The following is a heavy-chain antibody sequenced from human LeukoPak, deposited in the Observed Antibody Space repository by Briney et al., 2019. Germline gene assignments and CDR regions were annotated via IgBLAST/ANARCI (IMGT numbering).Heavy chain of an antibody. CDR1: GFTFSSYW. D-gene: IGHD3-3*01. Sequence: GSLRLSCAASGFTFSSYWMSWVRQAPGKGLEWVANIKQDGSEKYYVDSVKGRFTISRDNAKNSLYLQMNSLRAEDTAVYYCARDSNYDFWSGPSYYFDYWGQGTLVTVSS. J-gene: IGHJ4*02. CDR3: ARDSNYDFWSGPSYYFDY. CDR2: IKQDGSEK. V-gene: IGHV3-7*01.